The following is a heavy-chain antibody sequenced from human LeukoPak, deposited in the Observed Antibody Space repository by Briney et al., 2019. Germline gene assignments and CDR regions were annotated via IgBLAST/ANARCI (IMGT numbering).Heavy chain of an antibody. D-gene: IGHD4-17*01. CDR1: GFTFTSSA. J-gene: IGHJ2*01. V-gene: IGHV1-58*01. CDR2: IVVGSGNT. Sequence: GTSVKVSCKASGFTFTSSAVQWVRQARGQRLEWIGWIVVGSGNTNYAQKFQERVTITRDMSTSTAYMELSGLRSEDTAVYYCAAASDYGDYGYFDLWGRGTLVTVSS. CDR3: AAASDYGDYGYFDL.